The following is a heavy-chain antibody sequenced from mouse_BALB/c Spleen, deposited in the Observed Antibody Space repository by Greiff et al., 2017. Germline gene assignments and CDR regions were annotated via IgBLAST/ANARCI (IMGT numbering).Heavy chain of an antibody. CDR3: ARRDRYDAMDY. CDR2: ISSGSSTI. D-gene: IGHD2-14*01. Sequence: EVQGVESGGGLVQPGGSRKLSCAASGFTFSSFGMHWVRQAPEKGLEWVAYISSGSSTIYYADTVKGRFTISRDNPKNTLFLQMTSLRSEVTAMYYCARRDRYDAMDYWGQGTSVTVSS. CDR1: GFTFSSFG. J-gene: IGHJ4*01. V-gene: IGHV5-17*02.